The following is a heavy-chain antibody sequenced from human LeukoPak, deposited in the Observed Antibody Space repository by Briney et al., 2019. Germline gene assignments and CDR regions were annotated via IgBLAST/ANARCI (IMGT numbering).Heavy chain of an antibody. J-gene: IGHJ6*02. Sequence: KPGGSLRLSCAASGFTFSSYSMTWVRQAPGKGLEWVSSISSSSSYIYYADSVKGRFTISRDNAKNSLYLQMNSLRAEDTAVYYCARDGTAYNSGYGMDVWGQGTTVTVSS. CDR2: ISSSSSYI. V-gene: IGHV3-21*01. D-gene: IGHD5-24*01. CDR3: ARDGTAYNSGYGMDV. CDR1: GFTFSSYS.